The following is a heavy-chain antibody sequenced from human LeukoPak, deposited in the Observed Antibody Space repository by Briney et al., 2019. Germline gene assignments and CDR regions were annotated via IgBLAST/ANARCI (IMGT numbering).Heavy chain of an antibody. V-gene: IGHV1-3*01. D-gene: IGHD2-8*01. CDR1: GYTFTSYA. CDR2: INAGNGNT. CDR3: ARLMRGNWFDP. J-gene: IGHJ5*02. Sequence: ASVMVSCKASGYTFTSYAMHWVRQAPGQRLEWMGWINAGNGNTKYSQKFQGRVTITRDTSASTAYMELSSLRSEDTAVYYCARLMRGNWFDPWGQGTLVTVSS.